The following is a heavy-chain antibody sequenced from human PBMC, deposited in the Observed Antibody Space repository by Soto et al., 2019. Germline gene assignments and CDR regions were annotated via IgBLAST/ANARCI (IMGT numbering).Heavy chain of an antibody. CDR1: GYTFTSYA. D-gene: IGHD2-2*01. V-gene: IGHV1-3*01. J-gene: IGHJ6*02. Sequence: ASVKVSCKASGYTFTSYAMHWVRQAPGQRLEWMGWINAGNGNTKYSQKFQGRVTITRDTSASTAYMELSSLRSEDTAVYYCARGHCSSTSCYYYYYYGMDVWGQGTTVTVSS. CDR3: ARGHCSSTSCYYYYYYGMDV. CDR2: INAGNGNT.